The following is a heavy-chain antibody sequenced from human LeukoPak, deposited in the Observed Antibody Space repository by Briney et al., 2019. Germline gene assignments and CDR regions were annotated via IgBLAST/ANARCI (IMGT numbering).Heavy chain of an antibody. CDR2: IYPGDSDT. D-gene: IGHD6-19*01. Sequence: GESLKISCKGSGHSFTIYWIAWVRQTPGKGLEWMGIIYPGDSDTRYSPSFQGQVTISVDKSISTAHLQWSSLKASDTAMYYCARRGSSWYYFDYWGQGTLVTVSS. CDR1: GHSFTIYW. CDR3: ARRGSSWYYFDY. J-gene: IGHJ4*02. V-gene: IGHV5-51*01.